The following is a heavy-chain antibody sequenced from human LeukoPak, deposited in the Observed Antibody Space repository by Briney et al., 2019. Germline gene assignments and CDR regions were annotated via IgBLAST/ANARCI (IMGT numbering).Heavy chain of an antibody. Sequence: GGSLRLSCAASGFTFSSYAMSWVRQAPGKGLEWVSAISGSGGSTYYADSVKGRFTISRDNSKNTLYLQMDSLRAEDTAGYYCAKDPTVVVVAATLDNAFDIWGQGTMVTVSS. D-gene: IGHD2-15*01. V-gene: IGHV3-23*01. J-gene: IGHJ3*02. CDR1: GFTFSSYA. CDR3: AKDPTVVVVAATLDNAFDI. CDR2: ISGSGGST.